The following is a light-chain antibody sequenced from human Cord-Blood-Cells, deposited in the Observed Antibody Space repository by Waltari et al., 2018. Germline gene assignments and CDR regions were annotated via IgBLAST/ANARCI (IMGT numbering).Light chain of an antibody. J-gene: IGLJ1*01. CDR1: SLRIHY. Sequence: SSELTQDPAVSVPLGQTVRITCQGDSLRIHYSSWYQQKPGQAPVLVIDGKNNRPSGIPDRFSGSSSGNTASLTITGAQAEDEADYYCNSRDSSGNHPFGTGTKVTVL. CDR2: GKN. V-gene: IGLV3-19*01. CDR3: NSRDSSGNHP.